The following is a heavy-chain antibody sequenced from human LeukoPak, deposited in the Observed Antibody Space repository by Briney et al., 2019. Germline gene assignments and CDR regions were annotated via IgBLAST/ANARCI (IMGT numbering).Heavy chain of an antibody. V-gene: IGHV1-69*13. Sequence: SVKVSCKASGGTFSSYAISRVRQAPGQGLEWMGGIIPIFGTANYAQKFQGRVTITADESTGTAYMELSSLRSEDTAVYYCAREKFTMVRGVITYNWFDPWGQGTLVTVSS. CDR1: GGTFSSYA. J-gene: IGHJ5*02. D-gene: IGHD3-10*01. CDR3: AREKFTMVRGVITYNWFDP. CDR2: IIPIFGTA.